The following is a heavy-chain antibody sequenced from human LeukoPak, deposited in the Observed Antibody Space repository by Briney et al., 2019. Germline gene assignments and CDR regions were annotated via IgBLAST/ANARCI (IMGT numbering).Heavy chain of an antibody. CDR2: INPNNGDT. Sequence: ASVKVSCKASGYTFTDYYMHWVRQAPGQGLEWMAWINPNNGDTSYAQKFQGRVTMTRDTSISTAYMELSSLRSDDTAVYYCARGRNIAVGGTSLVAHWGQGTLVTVSS. V-gene: IGHV1-2*02. D-gene: IGHD6-13*01. J-gene: IGHJ4*02. CDR1: GYTFTDYY. CDR3: ARGRNIAVGGTSLVAH.